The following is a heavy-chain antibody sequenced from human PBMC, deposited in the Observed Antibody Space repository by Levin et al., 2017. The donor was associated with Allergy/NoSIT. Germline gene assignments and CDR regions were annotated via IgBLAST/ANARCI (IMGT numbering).Heavy chain of an antibody. D-gene: IGHD3-10*01. CDR2: IYYSGST. CDR3: ARGDYYGSGSWGYYMDV. Sequence: NSGGSLRLSCTVSGGSISSYYWSWIRQPPGKGLEWIGYIYYSGSTNYNPSLKSRVTISVDTSKNQFSLKLSSVTAADTAVYYCARGDYYGSGSWGYYMDVWGKGTTVTVSS. V-gene: IGHV4-59*01. CDR1: GGSISSYY. J-gene: IGHJ6*03.